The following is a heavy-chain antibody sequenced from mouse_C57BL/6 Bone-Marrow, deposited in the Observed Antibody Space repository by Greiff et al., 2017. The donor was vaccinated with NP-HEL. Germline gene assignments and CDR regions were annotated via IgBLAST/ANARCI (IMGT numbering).Heavy chain of an antibody. CDR3: AREWLRLVGGFAY. CDR2: INPSSGYT. D-gene: IGHD3-2*02. V-gene: IGHV1-4*01. CDR1: GYTFTSYT. J-gene: IGHJ3*01. Sequence: QVQLQQSGAELARPGASVKMSCKASGYTFTSYTMHWVKQRPGQGLEWIGYINPSSGYTKSNQKFKDKATLTADKSYSQAYMQLSSLKSEVSAVYYCAREWLRLVGGFAYWGQGTLVTVSA.